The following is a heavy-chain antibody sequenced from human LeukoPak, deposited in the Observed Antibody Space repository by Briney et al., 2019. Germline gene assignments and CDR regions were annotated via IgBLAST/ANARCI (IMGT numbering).Heavy chain of an antibody. CDR1: GYRFTSYW. Sequence: GESLKISCKGSGYRFTSYWIGWVRQMPGKGLEWMGIIYPGVSDTRYSPSFQGQVTISADKSISTAYLQWSSLKASDTAMYYCARRVYSYGLYYFDYWGQGTLVTVSS. D-gene: IGHD5-18*01. J-gene: IGHJ4*02. CDR2: IYPGVSDT. V-gene: IGHV5-51*01. CDR3: ARRVYSYGLYYFDY.